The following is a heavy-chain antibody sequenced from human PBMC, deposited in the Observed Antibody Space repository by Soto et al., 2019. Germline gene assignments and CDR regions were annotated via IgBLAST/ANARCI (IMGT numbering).Heavy chain of an antibody. CDR1: GVPFSDYF. CDR3: AWGPGGYYFDH. D-gene: IGHD6-13*01. CDR2: INQSGDT. Sequence: SEPLSLTCGVYGVPFSDYFWSWIRQPPGKGLEWIGEINQSGDTVYNPSLKSRVTISLDTSQKQFSLKLSSVTAADTAVYYCAWGPGGYYFDHWGQGALVTVSS. J-gene: IGHJ4*02. V-gene: IGHV4-34*01.